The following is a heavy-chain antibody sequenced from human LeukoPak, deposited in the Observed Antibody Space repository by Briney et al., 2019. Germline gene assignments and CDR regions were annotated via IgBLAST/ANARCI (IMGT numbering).Heavy chain of an antibody. CDR1: GGSISSYY. D-gene: IGHD3-9*01. Sequence: SETLSLTCTVSGGSISSYYWSWIRQPPGKGLEWIGYIYCSGSTNYNPSLKSRVTISVDTSKNQFSLKLSSVTAADTAVYYCARGVRYYDILTGYSPNYYFDYWGQGTLVTVSS. V-gene: IGHV4-59*01. CDR2: IYCSGST. J-gene: IGHJ4*02. CDR3: ARGVRYYDILTGYSPNYYFDY.